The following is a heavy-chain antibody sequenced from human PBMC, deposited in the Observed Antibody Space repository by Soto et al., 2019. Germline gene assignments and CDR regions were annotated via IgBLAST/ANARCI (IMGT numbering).Heavy chain of an antibody. CDR2: ISGHDAGT. J-gene: IGHJ4*02. D-gene: IGHD3-22*01. Sequence: PVGSLRLSCAASGFTFSNYAMSWVRQSAGKGLEWVSTISGHDAGTSYADSVKGRFTISRDNSKNTLYLQMNSLRVEDTAVYYCAKDAPGSGWLSDYWGQGARVTVSS. CDR1: GFTFSNYA. V-gene: IGHV3-23*01. CDR3: AKDAPGSGWLSDY.